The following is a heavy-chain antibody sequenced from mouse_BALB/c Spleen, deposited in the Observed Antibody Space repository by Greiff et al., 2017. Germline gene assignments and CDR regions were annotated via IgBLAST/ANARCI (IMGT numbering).Heavy chain of an antibody. CDR2: ISSGGSYT. V-gene: IGHV5-6*01. Sequence: EVKLVESGGDLVKPGGSLKLSCAASGFTFSSYGMSWVRQTPDKRLEWVATISSGGSYTYYPDSVKGRFTISRDNAKNTLYLQMSSLKSEDTAMYYCARSLSTMITKGAMDYWGQGTSVTVSS. J-gene: IGHJ4*01. CDR3: ARSLSTMITKGAMDY. CDR1: GFTFSSYG. D-gene: IGHD2-4*01.